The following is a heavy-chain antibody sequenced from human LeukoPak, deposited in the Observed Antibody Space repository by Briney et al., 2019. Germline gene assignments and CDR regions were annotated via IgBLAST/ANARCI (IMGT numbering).Heavy chain of an antibody. Sequence: GGSLRLSCAASGFTFSSYGMHWVRQAPGKGLEWVAVIWYDGSNKYYADSVKGRFTISRDNSKNTLYLQMSSLRAEDTAVYYCARGRNIAARPGPYYFDYWGQGTLVTVSS. D-gene: IGHD6-6*01. CDR1: GFTFSSYG. CDR2: IWYDGSNK. J-gene: IGHJ4*02. CDR3: ARGRNIAARPGPYYFDY. V-gene: IGHV3-33*01.